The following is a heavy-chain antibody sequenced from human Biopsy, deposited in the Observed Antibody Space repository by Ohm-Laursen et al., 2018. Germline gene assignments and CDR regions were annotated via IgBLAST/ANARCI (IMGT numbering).Heavy chain of an antibody. J-gene: IGHJ4*02. CDR2: FAPENGKT. Sequence: ASVKVSCKVSGYAVTEFSMHWVRQAPGKGLEWKGGFAPENGKTIYAQKFQGRVTMTEDTSTDTAYMELSSLRSEDTAVYYCAADINVWNVNYWGQGTQVTVSS. V-gene: IGHV1-24*01. CDR1: GYAVTEFS. D-gene: IGHD1-1*01. CDR3: AADINVWNVNY.